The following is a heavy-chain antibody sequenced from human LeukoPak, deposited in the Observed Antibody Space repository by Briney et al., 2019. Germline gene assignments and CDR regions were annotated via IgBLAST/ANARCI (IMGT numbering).Heavy chain of an antibody. J-gene: IGHJ4*02. CDR1: GFTFSDFG. Sequence: PGRSLRLSCAASGFTFSDFGMHWVRQAPGKGREWVAVIWNDGSDTYYLDSVRGRFTISRENSKNTLYLQLNSLRAEDTAVYHCAGDSGSRWFGPIDYWGQGVLVSVSS. V-gene: IGHV3-33*01. CDR2: IWNDGSDT. CDR3: AGDSGSRWFGPIDY. D-gene: IGHD6-13*01.